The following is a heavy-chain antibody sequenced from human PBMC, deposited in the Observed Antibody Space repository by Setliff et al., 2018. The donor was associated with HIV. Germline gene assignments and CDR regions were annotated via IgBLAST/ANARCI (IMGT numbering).Heavy chain of an antibody. CDR1: GGTFSRHT. J-gene: IGHJ4*02. V-gene: IGHV1-69*13. CDR3: ARDNYYDSSGAIGY. D-gene: IGHD3-22*01. Sequence: SVKVSCKSSGGTFSRHTISWVRQAPGQGLEWMGGIIPIFGTTYYTQKFQGRVSITADASTSTAYMELSSLKSEDTAVYYCARDNYYDSSGAIGYWGQGTLVTVSS. CDR2: IIPIFGTT.